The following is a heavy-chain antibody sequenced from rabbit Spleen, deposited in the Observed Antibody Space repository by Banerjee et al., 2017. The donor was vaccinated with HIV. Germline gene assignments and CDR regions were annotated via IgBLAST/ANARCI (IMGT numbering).Heavy chain of an antibody. CDR2: IYNGDGST. CDR1: GFDFSSSYW. J-gene: IGHJ4*01. V-gene: IGHV1S47*01. Sequence: QEQLEESGGGLVKPEGSLTLTCKASGFDFSSSYWICWVRQAPGKGLEWIACIYNGDGSTYYASWVNGRFTISRSTSLNTVTLQMTSLTAADTATYFCARDAAGREDFNLWGQGTLVTVS. CDR3: ARDAAGREDFNL. D-gene: IGHD4-2*01.